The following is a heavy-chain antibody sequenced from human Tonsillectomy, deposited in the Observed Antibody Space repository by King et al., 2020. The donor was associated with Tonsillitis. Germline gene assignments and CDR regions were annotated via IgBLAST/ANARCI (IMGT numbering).Heavy chain of an antibody. CDR1: GFSFSDYS. CDR3: ARDTPEDPIGASLDY. Sequence: VQLVESGGGLVQPGGSLRLSCAASGFSFSDYSMNWVRQAPGKGLEWISYIRSSSSIISYADSVKGRFTISRDNAKNLLYLQMNSLRDEDTAVYFCARDTPEDPIGASLDYWGPGTTVTVSS. CDR2: IRSSSSII. J-gene: IGHJ3*01. D-gene: IGHD2-15*01. V-gene: IGHV3-48*02.